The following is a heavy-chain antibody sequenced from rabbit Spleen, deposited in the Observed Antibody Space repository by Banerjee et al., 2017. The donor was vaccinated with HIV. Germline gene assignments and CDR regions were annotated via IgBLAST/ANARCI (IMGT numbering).Heavy chain of an antibody. CDR3: ARDAGTGDYIDVYFNL. J-gene: IGHJ4*01. Sequence: QSLEESGGGLVKPGASLTLTCKASGLDFSGDSYDSYMCWVRQAPGKGLEWIACIDIGSSGFTYFASWAKGRFTISKTSSTTVTLQMTSLTAADTATYFCARDAGTGDYIDVYFNLWGPGTLVTVS. D-gene: IGHD8-1*01. CDR1: GLDFSGDSY. CDR2: IDIGSSGFT. V-gene: IGHV1S40*01.